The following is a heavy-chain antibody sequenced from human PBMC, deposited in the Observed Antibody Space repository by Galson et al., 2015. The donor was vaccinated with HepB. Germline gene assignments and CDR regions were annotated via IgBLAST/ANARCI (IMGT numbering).Heavy chain of an antibody. Sequence: SLRLSCAASGFTFSGSAMHWVRQASGKGLEWVGRIRSKANSYATAYAASVKGRFTISRDDSKNTAYLQMNSLKTEDTAVYYCTTSGSYPGYYYYGMDVWGQGTTVTVSS. D-gene: IGHD1-26*01. CDR1: GFTFSGSA. V-gene: IGHV3-73*01. J-gene: IGHJ6*02. CDR3: TTSGSYPGYYYYGMDV. CDR2: IRSKANSYAT.